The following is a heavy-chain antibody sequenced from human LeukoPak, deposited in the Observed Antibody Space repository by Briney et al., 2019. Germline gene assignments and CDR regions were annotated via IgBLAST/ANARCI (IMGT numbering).Heavy chain of an antibody. D-gene: IGHD3-22*01. CDR2: IYSGGST. Sequence: GGSLRLSCAASGFTVSSNYMSWVRQAPGKGLEWVSVIYSGGSTYYADSVKGRFTLSRDNSKNTLYLQMNSLRAEDTAVYYCARDGDYYDSSGYGLFDYWGQGTLVTVSS. V-gene: IGHV3-66*02. CDR3: ARDGDYYDSSGYGLFDY. CDR1: GFTVSSNY. J-gene: IGHJ4*02.